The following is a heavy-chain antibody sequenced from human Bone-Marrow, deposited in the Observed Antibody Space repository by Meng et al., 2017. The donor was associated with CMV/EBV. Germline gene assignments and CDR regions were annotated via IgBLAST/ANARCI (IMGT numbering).Heavy chain of an antibody. CDR1: GFTFSSYE. CDR2: ISSSGSTI. V-gene: IGHV3-48*03. J-gene: IGHJ4*02. D-gene: IGHD3-3*01. CDR3: ARGPLEGPIFLEWLSPGGYFDY. Sequence: GESLKISCAASGFTFSSYEMNWVRQAPGKGLEWVSYISSSGSTIYYADSVKGRFTISRDNAKNSLYLQMNSLRAEDTAVYYCARGPLEGPIFLEWLSPGGYFDYWGQRQLVHVDS.